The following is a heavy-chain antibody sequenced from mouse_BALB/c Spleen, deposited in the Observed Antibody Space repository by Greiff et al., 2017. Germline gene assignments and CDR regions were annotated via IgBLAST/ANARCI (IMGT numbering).Heavy chain of an antibody. J-gene: IGHJ4*01. CDR3: AREYYAMDY. CDR2: ISSGGST. V-gene: IGHV5-6-5*01. CDR1: GFAFSSYD. Sequence: EVMLVESGGGLVKPGGSLKLSCAASGFAFSSYDMYWVRQTPEKRLEWVATISSGGSTYYPDSVKGRFTISRDNARNILYLQMSSLRSEDTAMYYCAREYYAMDYWGQGTSVTVSS.